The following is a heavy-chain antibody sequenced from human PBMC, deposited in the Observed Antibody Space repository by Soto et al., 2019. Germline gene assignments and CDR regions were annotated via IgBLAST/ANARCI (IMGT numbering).Heavy chain of an antibody. Sequence: GESLKISCRASRYSFTNYWIGWVRQIPGKGLEWVGIIYPADSDTKYGPSFQGQVTISVDKSISTAYLQWSSLKASDSAMYYCARVQVGSIIDYWGQGTLVTVSS. D-gene: IGHD1-26*01. V-gene: IGHV5-51*01. J-gene: IGHJ4*02. CDR2: IYPADSDT. CDR1: RYSFTNYW. CDR3: ARVQVGSIIDY.